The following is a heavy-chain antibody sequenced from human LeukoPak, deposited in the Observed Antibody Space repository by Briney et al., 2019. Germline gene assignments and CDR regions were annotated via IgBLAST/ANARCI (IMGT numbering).Heavy chain of an antibody. CDR1: GFTFSSYA. CDR3: AKDLGDV. CDR2: ISYDGSNK. J-gene: IGHJ6*02. V-gene: IGHV3-30*18. Sequence: PGGSLRLSCAASGFTFSSYAMSWVRQAPGKGLEWVAVISYDGSNKYYADSVKGRFTISRDNSKNTLYLQMNSLRAEDTAVYYCAKDLGDVWGQGTTVTVSS.